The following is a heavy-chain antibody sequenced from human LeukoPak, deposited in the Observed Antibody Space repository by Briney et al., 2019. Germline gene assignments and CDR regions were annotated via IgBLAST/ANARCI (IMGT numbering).Heavy chain of an antibody. V-gene: IGHV5-51*01. Sequence: NHGESLKISCQASGYSFTGYWIAWVRQMPGKGLEWMGIIYPADSDTRYSPSFQGQVTISADKSIDTAYLQWSSLKASDTAMYYCARYDFWSVYSSRYYFDCWGQGTLVTVSS. CDR2: IYPADSDT. CDR1: GYSFTGYW. D-gene: IGHD3-3*01. J-gene: IGHJ4*02. CDR3: ARYDFWSVYSSRYYFDC.